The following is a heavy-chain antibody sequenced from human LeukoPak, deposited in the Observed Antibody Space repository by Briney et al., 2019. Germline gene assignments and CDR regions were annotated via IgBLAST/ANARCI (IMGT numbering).Heavy chain of an antibody. J-gene: IGHJ6*03. D-gene: IGHD1-26*01. V-gene: IGHV3-20*04. Sequence: SGGSLRLSCAASGFTFDDYGMSWVRQAPGKGLEWVSGINWNGGSTGYADSVKGRFTISRDNAKNSLYLQMNSLRAEDTALYYCARAFSYSGSHYYYYYMDVWGKGTTVTVSS. CDR1: GFTFDDYG. CDR3: ARAFSYSGSHYYYYYMDV. CDR2: INWNGGST.